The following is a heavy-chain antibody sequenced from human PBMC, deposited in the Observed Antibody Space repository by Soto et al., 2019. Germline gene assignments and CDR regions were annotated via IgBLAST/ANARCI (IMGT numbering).Heavy chain of an antibody. D-gene: IGHD6-6*01. Sequence: QVQLQESGPGLVKPSQTLSLTCSVSGGSISYGSYYWTWIRQDPGKGLEWIGNIYFSGSTYYSPSLKSRTTMSVDGSTNQFSLRLRSVTVADTAVYYCARGGSSGFRWGPGTLVTVSS. V-gene: IGHV4-31*03. CDR3: ARGGSSGFR. CDR2: IYFSGST. J-gene: IGHJ1*01. CDR1: GGSISYGSYY.